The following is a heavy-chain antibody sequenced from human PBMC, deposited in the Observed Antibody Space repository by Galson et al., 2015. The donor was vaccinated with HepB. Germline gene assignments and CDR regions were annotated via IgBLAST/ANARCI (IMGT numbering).Heavy chain of an antibody. D-gene: IGHD6-19*01. J-gene: IGHJ4*02. CDR3: ARVPSRIAVAGTLDY. Sequence: SLRLSCAASGFTFSSYAMHWVRQAPGKGLEWVAVISYDGSNKYYADSVKGRFTISRDNSKNTLYLQMNSLRAEDTAVYYCARVPSRIAVAGTLDYWGQGTLVTVSS. V-gene: IGHV3-30*04. CDR2: ISYDGSNK. CDR1: GFTFSSYA.